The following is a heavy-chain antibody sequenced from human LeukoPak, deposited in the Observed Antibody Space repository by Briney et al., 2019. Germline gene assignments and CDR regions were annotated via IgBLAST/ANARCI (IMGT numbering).Heavy chain of an antibody. Sequence: EASVKVSCKASGYTFTGCYMHWVRQAPGQGLEWMGRINPNSGGTNYAQKFQGRVTMTRDTSISTAYMELSRLRSDDTTVYYCAIDFSLGVAGSDWYFDYWGQGTLVTVSS. CDR1: GYTFTGCY. V-gene: IGHV1-2*06. D-gene: IGHD6-19*01. J-gene: IGHJ4*02. CDR3: AIDFSLGVAGSDWYFDY. CDR2: INPNSGGT.